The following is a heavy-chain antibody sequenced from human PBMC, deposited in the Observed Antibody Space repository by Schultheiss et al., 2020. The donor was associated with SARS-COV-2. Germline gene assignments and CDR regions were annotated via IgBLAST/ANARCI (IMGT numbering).Heavy chain of an antibody. V-gene: IGHV4-34*01. CDR3: ARLKLVAGTHFDY. D-gene: IGHD6-19*01. Sequence: SQTLSLTCAVYGGSFSGYYWGWIRQPPGKGLEWIGNIYYTGSTYYNPSLKSRVTISVDTSKNQFSLKLSSVTAADTAVYYCARLKLVAGTHFDYWGQGTLVTVSS. CDR2: IYYTGST. J-gene: IGHJ4*02. CDR1: GGSFSGYY.